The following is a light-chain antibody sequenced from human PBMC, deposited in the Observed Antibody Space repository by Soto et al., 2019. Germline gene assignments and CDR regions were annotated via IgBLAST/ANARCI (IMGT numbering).Light chain of an antibody. CDR1: SSNIGAGYD. V-gene: IGLV1-40*01. CDR2: GNS. Sequence: QSVLTQPPSVSGAPGHRVTISCTGSSSNIGAGYDVHWYQQLPGTAPKLLIYGNSNRPSGVPDRFSGSKSGTSASLAITGLQVVDEADYFWQSYESSLSGSRVFGGGNKVTVL. J-gene: IGLJ2*01. CDR3: QSYESSLSGSRV.